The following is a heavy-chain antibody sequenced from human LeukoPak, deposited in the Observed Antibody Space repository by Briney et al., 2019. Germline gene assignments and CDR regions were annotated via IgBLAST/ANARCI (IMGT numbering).Heavy chain of an antibody. CDR1: GFTFSSYG. CDR3: AKEMSGELLACYAFDI. V-gene: IGHV3-33*06. Sequence: PGGSLRLSCAASGFTFSSYGMHWVRQAPGKGLGWVAVIWYDGSNKYYADSVKGRFTISRDNSKNTLYLQMNSLRAEDRAVYYCAKEMSGELLACYAFDIWGQGTMVTVSS. J-gene: IGHJ3*02. CDR2: IWYDGSNK. D-gene: IGHD1-26*01.